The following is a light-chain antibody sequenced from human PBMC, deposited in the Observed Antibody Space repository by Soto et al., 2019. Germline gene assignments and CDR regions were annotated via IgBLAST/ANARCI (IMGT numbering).Light chain of an antibody. CDR1: QSLVYSDGHTF. J-gene: IGKJ4*01. V-gene: IGKV2-30*01. CDR2: RVS. Sequence: DVLMTQSPLSLTVTLGQPASISCRSSQSLVYSDGHTFLHWFHKRPGQSSRGLIYRVSNRDSEVPDKLIGRRSSTDFTLKISRVEAEDVGVYFCMKSTHWPFAFGGGTKAEIK. CDR3: MKSTHWPFA.